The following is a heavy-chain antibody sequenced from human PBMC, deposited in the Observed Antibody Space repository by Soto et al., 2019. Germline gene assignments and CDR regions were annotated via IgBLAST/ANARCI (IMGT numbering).Heavy chain of an antibody. J-gene: IGHJ3*02. Sequence: EVQLLESGGGLVQPGGSLRLSCAASGFTFSSYAMSWVRQAPGKGLEWDSAITASGDTTYYADSVKGRFTISRDNSKMNMYLQRNSLGAEDTALYYCAKVRPLSECTRTSCRGAFDILGQGTMFTVSS. CDR2: ITASGDTT. D-gene: IGHD2-2*01. CDR3: AKVRPLSECTRTSCRGAFDI. CDR1: GFTFSSYA. V-gene: IGHV3-23*01.